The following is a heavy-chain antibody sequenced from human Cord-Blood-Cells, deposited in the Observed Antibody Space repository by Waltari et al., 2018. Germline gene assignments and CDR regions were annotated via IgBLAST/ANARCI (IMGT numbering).Heavy chain of an antibody. CDR2: INPNSGGT. J-gene: IGHJ4*02. CDR1: GYTFTGYY. CDR3: ARGGDEIVVVPADDY. Sequence: QVQLVQSGAEVKKPGASVKVSCKASGYTFTGYYMHWVRQAPGQGLEWMGWINPNSGGTNDAQKFQGRVTMTMDTSISTAYMELSRLRSDDTAVYYCARGGDEIVVVPADDYWGQGTLVTVSS. D-gene: IGHD2-2*01. V-gene: IGHV1-2*02.